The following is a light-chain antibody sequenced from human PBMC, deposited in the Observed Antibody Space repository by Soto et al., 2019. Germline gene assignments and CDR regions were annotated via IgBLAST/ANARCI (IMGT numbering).Light chain of an antibody. V-gene: IGKV3-20*01. CDR2: GAS. J-gene: IGKJ1*01. CDR3: QQYGGSPWT. CDR1: QSVSSSY. Sequence: EIVLTQSPGTLSLSPGERATLSCRASQSVSSSYLAWYQQKPGQAPRLLIYGASSRATGIPDRFSGSGSGADFTPPITRLEPEDFAVYYVQQYGGSPWTCGQGPRVDTK.